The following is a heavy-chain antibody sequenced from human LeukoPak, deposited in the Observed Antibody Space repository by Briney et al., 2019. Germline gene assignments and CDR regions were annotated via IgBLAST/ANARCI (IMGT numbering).Heavy chain of an antibody. CDR1: GFTFSNYA. J-gene: IGHJ4*02. CDR2: IRYDGSNK. CDR3: AKGSDYVCDY. Sequence: GGSLRLSCAASGFTFSNYAMNWVRQAPGKGLEWVAFIRYDGSNKFYADSVKGRFTFSRDNSKNTLYLQMNSLRAEDTAVYYCAKGSDYVCDYWGRGTLVTVSS. V-gene: IGHV3-30*02. D-gene: IGHD3-16*01.